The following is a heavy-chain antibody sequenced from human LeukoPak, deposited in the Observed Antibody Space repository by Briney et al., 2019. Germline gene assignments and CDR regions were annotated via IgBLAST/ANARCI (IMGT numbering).Heavy chain of an antibody. Sequence: GGSLRLSCAASGFTFSSYAMSWVRQAPGKGLEWVSYISSNGRTIYYADSLKGRFTISRDNAKNSLYLQMNSLRAEDTGLYYCARRLRGLITYYFDYWGQGTLVTVSS. CDR1: GFTFSSYA. V-gene: IGHV3-48*03. CDR3: ARRLRGLITYYFDY. J-gene: IGHJ4*02. D-gene: IGHD3-10*01. CDR2: ISSNGRTI.